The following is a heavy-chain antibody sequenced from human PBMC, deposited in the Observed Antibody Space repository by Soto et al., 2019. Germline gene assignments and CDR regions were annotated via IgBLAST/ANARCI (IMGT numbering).Heavy chain of an antibody. D-gene: IGHD6-6*01. CDR3: AKVFSYSSSSFRYYYGLDV. CDR1: GFTFSTYG. CDR2: ISYDGSDR. Sequence: GGSLRLSCAVSGFTFSTYGMHWVRQAPGKGLDWVVVISYDGSDRNYADSVKGRFTISRDNSKNTLYLQMNSLRGEDTAVYYCAKVFSYSSSSFRYYYGLDVWGQGTTVTVSS. J-gene: IGHJ6*02. V-gene: IGHV3-30*18.